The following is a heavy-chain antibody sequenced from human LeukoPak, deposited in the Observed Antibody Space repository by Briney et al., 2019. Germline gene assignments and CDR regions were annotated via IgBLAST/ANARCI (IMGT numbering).Heavy chain of an antibody. CDR2: IYHTGST. D-gene: IGHD3-10*01. CDR1: GGSISSASDY. Sequence: SETLSLTCSVSGGSISSASDYWAWIRQPPGKGLEWIGSIYHTGSTYYKPSLASRLTISAETSKSQFSLRLSSVTAADTAVYYCARRNMVRGLRAFDIWGQGILATVSS. V-gene: IGHV4-39*01. J-gene: IGHJ4*02. CDR3: ARRNMVRGLRAFDI.